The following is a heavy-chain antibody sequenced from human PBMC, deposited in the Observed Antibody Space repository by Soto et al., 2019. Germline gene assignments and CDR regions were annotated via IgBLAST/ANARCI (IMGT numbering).Heavy chain of an antibody. D-gene: IGHD2-15*01. CDR3: ASTLGYCSGGSCYYNYYYYMDV. Sequence: EVQLLESGGGLVQPGGSLRLSCAASGFTFSSYAMSWVRQAPGKGLEWVSAISGSGGSTYYADSVKGRFTISRDNSKNTRYLQMNSLRAEDTAVYYCASTLGYCSGGSCYYNYYYYMDVWGKGATVTVSS. CDR1: GFTFSSYA. V-gene: IGHV3-23*01. J-gene: IGHJ6*03. CDR2: ISGSGGST.